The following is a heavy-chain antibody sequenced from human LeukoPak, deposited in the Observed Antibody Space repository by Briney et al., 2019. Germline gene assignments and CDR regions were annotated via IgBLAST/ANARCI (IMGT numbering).Heavy chain of an antibody. J-gene: IGHJ4*02. CDR2: ISSCSSYI. Sequence: KPGGSLRLSCAASGFTFSSYSMNWVRQAPGKGLEWVSSISSCSSYIYYADSVKGRFTISRDNAKNSLYLQMNSLRAEDTAVYYCARDFARSSGWSIWGQGTLVTVSS. V-gene: IGHV3-21*01. CDR3: ARDFARSSGWSI. D-gene: IGHD6-19*01. CDR1: GFTFSSYS.